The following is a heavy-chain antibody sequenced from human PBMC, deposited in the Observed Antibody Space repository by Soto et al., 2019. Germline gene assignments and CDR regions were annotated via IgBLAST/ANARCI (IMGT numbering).Heavy chain of an antibody. D-gene: IGHD3-3*01. CDR3: AKDFLAAWRGVVEDY. Sequence: QVQLVESGGGVVQPGRSLRLSCAASGFTFSSYGMHWVRQAPGKGLEWVAVISSAGGNKYYADSVKGRFTISRDNSKNTLYLQMNSLRAEDTAVYYCAKDFLAAWRGVVEDYWGQGTLVTVSS. CDR2: ISSAGGNK. CDR1: GFTFSSYG. J-gene: IGHJ4*02. V-gene: IGHV3-30*18.